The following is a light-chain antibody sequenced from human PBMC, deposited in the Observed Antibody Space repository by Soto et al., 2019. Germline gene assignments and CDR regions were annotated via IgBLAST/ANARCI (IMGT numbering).Light chain of an antibody. V-gene: IGLV2-14*01. Sequence: QSVLTQPASVSGSPGQSITISCTGTSSDVGGYNYVSWYQQHPGKAPKLIIYEVSNRPSGVSNRFSGSKSGNTASLTISGLQAEYEADYYCSSYTSSSTLVFGGGTKVTVL. CDR1: SSDVGGYNY. CDR3: SSYTSSSTLV. J-gene: IGLJ2*01. CDR2: EVS.